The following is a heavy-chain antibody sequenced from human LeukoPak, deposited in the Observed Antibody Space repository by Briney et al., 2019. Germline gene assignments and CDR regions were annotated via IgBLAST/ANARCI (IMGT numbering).Heavy chain of an antibody. CDR1: GGTFSSYA. CDR2: INPNSGGT. D-gene: IGHD2-15*01. J-gene: IGHJ4*02. Sequence: GASVKVSCTASGGTFSSYAISWVRQAPGQGLEWMGRINPNSGGTNYAQKFQGRVTMTRDTSISTAYMELSRLRSDDTAVYYCAREGYCSGGSCYLHFDYWGQGTLVTVSS. CDR3: AREGYCSGGSCYLHFDY. V-gene: IGHV1-2*06.